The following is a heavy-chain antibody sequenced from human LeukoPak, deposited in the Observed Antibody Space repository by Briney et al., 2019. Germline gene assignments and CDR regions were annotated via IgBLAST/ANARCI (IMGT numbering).Heavy chain of an antibody. D-gene: IGHD2-21*02. CDR2: IYYTGTT. V-gene: IGHV4-39*01. CDR3: ARLCSGETAILPPYYYYMDV. CDR1: GGSMRRSNDY. Sequence: SETLSLTCSVSGGSMRRSNDYWGWVRQPPGKGLEWIGNIYYTGTTFYNPSLKSRVTISVDTSKNQFSLKVRSVTAADTANYYCARLCSGETAILPPYYYYMDVWGKGTTVTVSS. J-gene: IGHJ6*03.